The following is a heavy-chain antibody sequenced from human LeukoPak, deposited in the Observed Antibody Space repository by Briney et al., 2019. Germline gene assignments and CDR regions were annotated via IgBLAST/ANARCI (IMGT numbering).Heavy chain of an antibody. Sequence: GGSLRLSCAASGFTFSSYAMSWVRQAPGKGLEWVSAISGSGGSTYYADSVKGRFTISRDNSKNTLYLQMNSLRAEDTAVYYCARDLTNYYDSSGYHGYFQHWGQGTLVTVSS. V-gene: IGHV3-23*01. CDR3: ARDLTNYYDSSGYHGYFQH. CDR2: ISGSGGST. D-gene: IGHD3-22*01. J-gene: IGHJ1*01. CDR1: GFTFSSYA.